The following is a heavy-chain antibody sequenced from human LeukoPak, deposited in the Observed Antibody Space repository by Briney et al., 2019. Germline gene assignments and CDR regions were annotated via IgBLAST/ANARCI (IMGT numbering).Heavy chain of an antibody. CDR3: ARWGSIAAAGGYYYYMDV. Sequence: SETLSLTCAVYGGSFSGYYWSWIRQPPGKGLEWIGCIYYSGSTNYNPSLKSRVTISVDTSKNQFSLKLSSVTAADTAVYYCARWGSIAAAGGYYYYMDVWGKGTTVTVSS. CDR2: IYYSGST. V-gene: IGHV4-59*01. CDR1: GGSFSGYY. D-gene: IGHD6-13*01. J-gene: IGHJ6*03.